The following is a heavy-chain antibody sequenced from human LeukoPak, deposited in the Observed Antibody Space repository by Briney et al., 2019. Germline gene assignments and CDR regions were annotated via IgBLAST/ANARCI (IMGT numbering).Heavy chain of an antibody. V-gene: IGHV4-34*01. CDR3: AYIAAAGTIVR. CDR1: GGSFSGYY. D-gene: IGHD6-13*01. CDR2: VNYSGST. J-gene: IGHJ4*02. Sequence: SETLSLTCTVYGGSFSGYYWSWIRHPPGKGLGWLGEVNYSGSTHYNPSLNSRVPISVDTCKNQFSLKLSSVTAADTAVYYCAYIAAAGTIVRWGQGTLVTVSS.